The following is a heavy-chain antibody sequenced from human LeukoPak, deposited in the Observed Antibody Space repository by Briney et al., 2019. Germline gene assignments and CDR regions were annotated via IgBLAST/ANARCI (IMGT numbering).Heavy chain of an antibody. CDR3: ARDTSLIAAAGSY. J-gene: IGHJ4*02. CDR2: ISAYNGNT. D-gene: IGHD6-13*01. Sequence: ASVKVSCKASGYTFTGYYMHWVRQAPGQGLEWMGWISAYNGNTNYVQKLQGRVTMTTDTSTSTAYMELRSLGSDDTAVYYCARDTSLIAAAGSYWGQGTLVTVSS. CDR1: GYTFTGYY. V-gene: IGHV1-18*04.